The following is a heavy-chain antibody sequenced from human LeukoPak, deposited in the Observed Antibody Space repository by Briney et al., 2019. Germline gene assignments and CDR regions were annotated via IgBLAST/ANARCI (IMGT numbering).Heavy chain of an antibody. J-gene: IGHJ3*01. CDR3: AGTLTTVTTPDDAFDV. D-gene: IGHD4-17*01. CDR2: ISAYNGNT. Sequence: ASVKVSCKASGYTFTSYGISWVRQAPGQGLEWMGWISAYNGNTNYAQKLQGRVTMTTDTSTSTAYMELRSLRSDDTAVYYCAGTLTTVTTPDDAFDVWGQGTMVTVSS. V-gene: IGHV1-18*01. CDR1: GYTFTSYG.